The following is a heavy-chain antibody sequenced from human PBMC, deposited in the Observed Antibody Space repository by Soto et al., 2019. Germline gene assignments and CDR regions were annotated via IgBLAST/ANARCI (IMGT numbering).Heavy chain of an antibody. J-gene: IGHJ4*02. D-gene: IGHD6-6*01. Sequence: GASVKVSCKASGYTFTSYAMHWVRQAPGQRLEWMGGINAGNGNTKYSQKFQGRVTITRDTSASTAYMELSSLRSEDTAVYYCARVMIAARRSQYYFDYWGQGTLVTVSS. CDR1: GYTFTSYA. V-gene: IGHV1-3*01. CDR3: ARVMIAARRSQYYFDY. CDR2: INAGNGNT.